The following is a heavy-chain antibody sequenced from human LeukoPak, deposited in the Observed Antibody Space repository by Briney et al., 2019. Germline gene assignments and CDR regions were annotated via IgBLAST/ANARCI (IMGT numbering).Heavy chain of an antibody. J-gene: IGHJ4*02. D-gene: IGHD1-1*01. V-gene: IGHV3-53*01. CDR3: ARDNFNSNFDY. CDR1: GFTVSGNY. CDR2: IYSGGST. Sequence: GGSLRLSCAASGFTVSGNYMSWVRQAPGKGLEWVSVIYSGGSTYYADSVKGRFTISRDNSKNTLYLQMNSLRAEDTAVYYCARDNFNSNFDYWGQGTLVTVSS.